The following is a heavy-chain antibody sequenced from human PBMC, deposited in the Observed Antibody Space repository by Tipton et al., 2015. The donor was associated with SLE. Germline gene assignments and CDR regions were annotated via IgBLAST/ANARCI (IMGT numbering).Heavy chain of an antibody. CDR1: DGSISSYY. D-gene: IGHD4-23*01. Sequence: TLSLTCTVSDGSISSYYWSWIRQPPGRGLEWIGYIYYSGSTDYNPSLKSRVTISMDTSKNQLSLKLSSVTAADTAVYYCARGGRGDGGNPFDPWGQGTLVTVSS. V-gene: IGHV4-59*12. CDR3: ARGGRGDGGNPFDP. J-gene: IGHJ5*02. CDR2: IYYSGST.